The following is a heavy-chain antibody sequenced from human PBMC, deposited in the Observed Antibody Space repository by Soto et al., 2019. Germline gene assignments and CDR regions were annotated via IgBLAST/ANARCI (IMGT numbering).Heavy chain of an antibody. CDR2: IIPILDTA. CDR3: ARARSGSEAQVY. CDR1: GGTFSSYA. Sequence: QVQLVQSGAEVKKPGSSVKVSCKASGGTFSSYAISWVRQAPGQGREWMGGIIPILDTANYAQKLQGRVTITADESTSTAYMELSSLRSEDTAVYYCARARSGSEAQVYWGQGTLVTVSS. J-gene: IGHJ4*02. V-gene: IGHV1-69*01. D-gene: IGHD1-26*01.